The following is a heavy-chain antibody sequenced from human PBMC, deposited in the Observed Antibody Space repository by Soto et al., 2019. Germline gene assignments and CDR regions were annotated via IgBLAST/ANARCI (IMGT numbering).Heavy chain of an antibody. CDR3: EKGGERWLQIVDY. D-gene: IGHD5-12*01. V-gene: IGHV3-30*18. CDR1: GFTFSSYG. J-gene: IGHJ4*02. CDR2: ISYDGSNK. Sequence: QVQLVESGGGVVQPGRSLRLSCAASGFTFSSYGMHWVRQAPGKGLEWVAVISYDGSNKYYADSVKGRFTISRDNSKNTLYLQMNSLRAEDTAVYYCEKGGERWLQIVDYWGQGTLVTVSA.